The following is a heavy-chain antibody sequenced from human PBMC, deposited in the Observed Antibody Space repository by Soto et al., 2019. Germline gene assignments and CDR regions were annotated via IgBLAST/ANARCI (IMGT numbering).Heavy chain of an antibody. Sequence: EVQLVESGGGLVKPGGSLRLSCAASGFTFSNARMSWVRQAPGKGLEWVGRIKSKTDGGTTDYAAPVKGRFTISRDDSKNTLYLQMNSLKTEDTAVYYCTTGTIFGVVIIPGEFDYWGQGTLVTVSS. J-gene: IGHJ4*02. V-gene: IGHV3-15*01. CDR2: IKSKTDGGTT. D-gene: IGHD3-3*01. CDR1: GFTFSNAR. CDR3: TTGTIFGVVIIPGEFDY.